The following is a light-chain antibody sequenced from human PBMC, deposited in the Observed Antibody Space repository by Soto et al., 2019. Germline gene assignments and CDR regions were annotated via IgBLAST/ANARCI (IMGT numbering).Light chain of an antibody. J-gene: IGKJ1*01. CDR1: QRISSW. CDR2: DAS. CDR3: QQYNSYPWT. V-gene: IGKV1-5*01. Sequence: DIQMTQSPSTLSSSIRDRVTITWLASQRISSWLAWYQQKPGKAPELLIYDASRLESGVPSRFSGSGSGTEFTLTISSLQPDDLATYYCQQYNSYPWTFGQVTKVDIK.